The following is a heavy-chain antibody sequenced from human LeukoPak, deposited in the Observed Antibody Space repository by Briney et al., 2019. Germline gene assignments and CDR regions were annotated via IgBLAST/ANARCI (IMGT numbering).Heavy chain of an antibody. CDR2: ISSSSSTI. D-gene: IGHD5-12*01. V-gene: IGHV3-48*04. CDR1: GFTFSSYS. CDR3: ARGPIVATIIYYFDY. J-gene: IGHJ4*02. Sequence: GGSLRLSCAASGFTFSSYSMNWVRQAPGKGLEWVSYISSSSSTIYYADSVKGRFTISRDNAKNSLYLQMNSLRAEDTAVYYCARGPIVATIIYYFDYWGQGTLVTVSS.